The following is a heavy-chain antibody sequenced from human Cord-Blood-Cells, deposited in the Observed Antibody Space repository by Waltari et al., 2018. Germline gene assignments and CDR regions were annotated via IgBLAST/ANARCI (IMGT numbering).Heavy chain of an antibody. J-gene: IGHJ3*02. CDR2: IYSGGST. D-gene: IGHD1-20*01. V-gene: IGHV3-53*01. CDR1: GFTVSSNY. CDR3: ARDRYNWGAFDI. Sequence: EVQLVESGGGLIQPGGSLRLSCAASGFTVSSNYMSWVRQAPGKGLEWVSVIYSGGSTYYADSVKGRITIYRENSKITLYLQMNSLRAEDTAVYYCARDRYNWGAFDIWGQGTMVTVSS.